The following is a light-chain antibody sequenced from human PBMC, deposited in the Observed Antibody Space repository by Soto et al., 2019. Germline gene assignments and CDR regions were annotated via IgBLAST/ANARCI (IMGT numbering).Light chain of an antibody. Sequence: QSVLTQPASVSGSPGQSITISCTGTSSDVGGYNYVSWYQQHPGKAPKLIIYEVSNRPSGVSNRFSGSKSGNTASLTISGLQAEDEADYYCSSYSGSSFYVFGIGTKVTVL. V-gene: IGLV2-14*01. CDR2: EVS. J-gene: IGLJ1*01. CDR1: SSDVGGYNY. CDR3: SSYSGSSFYV.